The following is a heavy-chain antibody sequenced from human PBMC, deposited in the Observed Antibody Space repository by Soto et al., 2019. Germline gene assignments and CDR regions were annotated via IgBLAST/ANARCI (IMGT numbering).Heavy chain of an antibody. J-gene: IGHJ6*03. CDR2: ISWNSGST. Sequence: ERQLVESGGGLVQAGKSLRLACAASGFTFDDYAMHWVRLAPGKGLEWVSGISWNSGSTGYADSVKGRFTISRDNAKNSRYLQMNSLRPEDTALYYCAKDARSSYYFYSYMNVWGKGTTVIVSS. D-gene: IGHD6-6*01. CDR3: AKDARSSYYFYSYMNV. CDR1: GFTFDDYA. V-gene: IGHV3-9*01.